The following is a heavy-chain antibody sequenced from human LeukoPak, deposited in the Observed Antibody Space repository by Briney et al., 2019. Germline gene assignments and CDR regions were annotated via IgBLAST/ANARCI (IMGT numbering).Heavy chain of an antibody. CDR2: INPYNGDT. CDR3: AKHFTGYPSDAFDI. D-gene: IGHD3-9*01. Sequence: ASVKVSCKASGYNFSSYXXXXXXXXXXXXXXXXXWINPYNGDTNYVQTLQGRLTITRDTSTSTAYLDLRSLRSDDTAVYYCAKHFTGYPSDAFDIWGQGTMVTVSS. J-gene: IGHJ3*02. V-gene: IGHV1-18*01. CDR1: GYNFSSYX.